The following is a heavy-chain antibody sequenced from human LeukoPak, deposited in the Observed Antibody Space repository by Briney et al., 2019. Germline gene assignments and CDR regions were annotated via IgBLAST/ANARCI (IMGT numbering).Heavy chain of an antibody. J-gene: IGHJ5*02. CDR3: ARGRSIVVVPAAMIGPGNNWFDP. CDR2: TNPNSGNT. V-gene: IGHV1-8*03. Sequence: ASVKVSCKASGYTFTSYDINWVRQATGQGLEWMGWTNPNSGNTGYAQKFQGRVTITRNTSISTAYMELSSLRSEDTAVYYCARGRSIVVVPAAMIGPGNNWFDPWGQGTLVTVSS. D-gene: IGHD2-2*01. CDR1: GYTFTSYD.